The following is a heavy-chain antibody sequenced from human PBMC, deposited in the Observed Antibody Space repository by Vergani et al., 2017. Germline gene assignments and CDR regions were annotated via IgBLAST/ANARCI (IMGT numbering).Heavy chain of an antibody. CDR1: GGSISSSSYY. V-gene: IGHV4-39*07. J-gene: IGHJ4*02. CDR3: AREWVATTFDY. CDR2: IYYSGST. Sequence: QLQLQESGPGLVKPSETLSLTCTVSGGSISSSSYYWGWIRQPPGKGLEWIGSIYYSGSTYYNPALKSRVTISVDTSKNQFSLKLSSVTAADTAVYYCAREWVATTFDYGGQGTLVTVSS. D-gene: IGHD5-12*01.